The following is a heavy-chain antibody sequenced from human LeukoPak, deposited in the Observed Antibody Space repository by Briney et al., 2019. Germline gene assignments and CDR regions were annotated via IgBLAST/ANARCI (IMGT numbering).Heavy chain of an antibody. J-gene: IGHJ6*02. Sequence: SETLSLTCAVYGGSFSGYYWSWIRQPPGKGLEWIGEINHSGSTNYNPSLKSRVTISVDTSKNQFSLKLSSVTAADTAVYYCARELYYYDSSGPWDYYGMDVWGQGTTATVSS. V-gene: IGHV4-34*01. CDR2: INHSGST. D-gene: IGHD3-22*01. CDR3: ARELYYYDSSGPWDYYGMDV. CDR1: GGSFSGYY.